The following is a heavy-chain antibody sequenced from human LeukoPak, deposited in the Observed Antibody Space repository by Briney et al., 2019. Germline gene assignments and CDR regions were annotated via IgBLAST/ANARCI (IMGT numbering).Heavy chain of an antibody. D-gene: IGHD3-3*01. V-gene: IGHV4-59*01. J-gene: IGHJ4*02. CDR3: ARVSDYDFWSGYYLDY. Sequence: SETLSLTCTVSGGSISSYYWSWTRQPPGKGLEWIGYIYYSGSTNYNPSLKSRVTISVDTSKNQFSLKLSSVTAADTAVYYCARVSDYDFWSGYYLDYWGQGTLVTVSS. CDR1: GGSISSYY. CDR2: IYYSGST.